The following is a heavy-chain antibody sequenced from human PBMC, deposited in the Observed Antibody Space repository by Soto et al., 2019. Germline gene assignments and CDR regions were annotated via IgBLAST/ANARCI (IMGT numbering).Heavy chain of an antibody. Sequence: PGGSLRLSCAASGFTFSSYAMSWVRQAPGKGLEWVSAISGSGGSTYYADSVKGRLTISRDNSKNTLYLQMNSLRAEDTAVYYCAKLSEYVFGSVYYTGPVAFDIGGKGKMVT. CDR1: GFTFSSYA. CDR2: ISGSGGST. D-gene: IGHD3-3*01. J-gene: IGHJ3*02. CDR3: AKLSEYVFGSVYYTGPVAFDI. V-gene: IGHV3-23*01.